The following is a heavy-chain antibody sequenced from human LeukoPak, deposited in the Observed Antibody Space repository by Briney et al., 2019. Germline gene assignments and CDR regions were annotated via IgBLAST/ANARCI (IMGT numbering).Heavy chain of an antibody. CDR3: VRRRGNWYFDL. Sequence: PSETLSLTCAVSGYSISSGYYWVWIRQPPGKGLEWIGNIYHSGNAYYNPSLKSRVTISVDTSKNQFSLRLSSVTAADTAVYYCVRRRGNWYFDLWGRGTLVTVSS. D-gene: IGHD3-10*01. CDR1: GYSISSGYY. V-gene: IGHV4-38-2*01. J-gene: IGHJ2*01. CDR2: IYHSGNA.